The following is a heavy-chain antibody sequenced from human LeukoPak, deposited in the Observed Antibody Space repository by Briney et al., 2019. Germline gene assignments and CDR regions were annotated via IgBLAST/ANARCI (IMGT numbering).Heavy chain of an antibody. CDR1: GYSISSGYY. CDR3: ARDGPYRHYYGSGSYNHFDY. CDR2: IYHSGST. D-gene: IGHD3-10*01. Sequence: SETLSLTCAVSGYSISSGYYRGWIRQPPGKGLEWIGSIYHSGSTYYNPSLKSRVTISVDTSKNQFSLKLSSVTAADTAVYYCARDGPYRHYYGSGSYNHFDYWGQGTLVTVSS. J-gene: IGHJ4*02. V-gene: IGHV4-38-2*02.